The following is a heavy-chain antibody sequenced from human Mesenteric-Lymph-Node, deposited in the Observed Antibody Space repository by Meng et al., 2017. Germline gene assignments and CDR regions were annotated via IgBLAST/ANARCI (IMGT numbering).Heavy chain of an antibody. CDR2: IYYSGST. V-gene: IGHV4-59*01. Sequence: GSLRLSCTVSGGSISSYYWSWIRQPPGKGLEWIGYIYYSGSTNYNPSLRSRVTISVDTSKNQFSLKLSSVTAADTAVYYCANGDVWGQGTTVTVSS. J-gene: IGHJ6*02. CDR3: ANGDV. CDR1: GGSISSYY.